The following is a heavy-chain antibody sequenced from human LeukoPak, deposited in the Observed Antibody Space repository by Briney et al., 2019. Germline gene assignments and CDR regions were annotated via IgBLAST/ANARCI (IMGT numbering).Heavy chain of an antibody. D-gene: IGHD1-26*01. J-gene: IGHJ4*02. CDR3: AKEAPDRYSGSYGAPIDF. CDR1: GFTFSSYS. CDR2: ISSSSSTI. V-gene: IGHV3-48*04. Sequence: EGSLRLSCAASGFTFSSYSMNWVRQAPGKGLEWVSYISSSSSTIYYADSVKGRFTISRDNAKNSLYLQMNSLRAEDTAVYYCAKEAPDRYSGSYGAPIDFWGQGTLVTVSS.